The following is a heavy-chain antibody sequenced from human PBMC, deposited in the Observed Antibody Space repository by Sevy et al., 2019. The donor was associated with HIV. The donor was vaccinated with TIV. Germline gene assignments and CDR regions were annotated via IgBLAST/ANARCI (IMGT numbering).Heavy chain of an antibody. J-gene: IGHJ6*02. D-gene: IGHD5-12*01. CDR2: IYSGGST. Sequence: GESLKISCAASGFTVSSNYMNWVRQAPGKGLEWVSVIYSGGSTYYADSVKGRFTISRDNSKNTLYLQMNSLRAEDTAVYYCARGGSTSHYGMDVWGQGTTVTVSS. CDR1: GFTVSSNY. V-gene: IGHV3-53*01. CDR3: ARGGSTSHYGMDV.